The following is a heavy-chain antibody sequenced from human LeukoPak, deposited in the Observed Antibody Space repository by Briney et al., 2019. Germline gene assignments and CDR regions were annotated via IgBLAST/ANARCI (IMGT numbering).Heavy chain of an antibody. Sequence: PGGSLRLSCAASGFTLGVSWMTWVRHAPGKGLEWVATINREGTKIDYLDSVKGRFTISRDSAKNALYLQMNSLRVEDTAVYFCARGGVTAGFDYWGQGTLVTVSS. CDR2: INREGTKI. CDR1: GFTLGVSW. V-gene: IGHV3-7*01. D-gene: IGHD4-11*01. J-gene: IGHJ4*02. CDR3: ARGGVTAGFDY.